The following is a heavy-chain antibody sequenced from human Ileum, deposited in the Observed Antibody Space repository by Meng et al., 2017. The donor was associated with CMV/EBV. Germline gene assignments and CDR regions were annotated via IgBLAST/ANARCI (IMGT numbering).Heavy chain of an antibody. CDR1: GEPLNGFF. J-gene: IGHJ1*01. Sequence: QLRFQQWVPGLFRPSQTLSLACAVSGEPLNGFFCSWIRQPPGRGLEWIGEVNNRGRTNYNPSLKSRLTISIDTSKRQLSLMVTSVTAADSAIYYCASGRLQFTPSALQHWGPGTLVTVSS. V-gene: IGHV4-34*02. CDR3: ASGRLQFTPSALQH. CDR2: VNNRGRT. D-gene: IGHD5-24*01.